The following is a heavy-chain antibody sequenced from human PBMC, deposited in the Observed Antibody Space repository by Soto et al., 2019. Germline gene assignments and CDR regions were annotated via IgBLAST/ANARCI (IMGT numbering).Heavy chain of an antibody. V-gene: IGHV3-33*01. CDR3: ARSSVRDGMDV. CDR2: IWYDGSNK. Sequence: QVQLVESGGGVVQPGRSLRLSCAASGFTFSSYGMHWVRQAPGKGLEWVAVIWYDGSNKYYADSVKGRFTISRDNSKNTLYLQMNSLRAEDTAVYYCARSSVRDGMDVWGQGTTVTVSS. J-gene: IGHJ6*02. CDR1: GFTFSSYG.